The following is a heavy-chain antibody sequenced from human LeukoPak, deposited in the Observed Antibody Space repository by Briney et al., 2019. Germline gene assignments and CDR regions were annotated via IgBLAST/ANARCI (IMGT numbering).Heavy chain of an antibody. Sequence: GGSLRLSCAASGFTFSSYWMSWVRQAPGKGLEWVANIKQDGSEKYYVDSVKGRFTISRDNAKNSLYLQMNSPRAEDTAVYYCARRLRSYYYYGMDVWGQGTTVTVSS. CDR2: IKQDGSEK. V-gene: IGHV3-7*01. CDR1: GFTFSSYW. CDR3: ARRLRSYYYYGMDV. D-gene: IGHD4-17*01. J-gene: IGHJ6*02.